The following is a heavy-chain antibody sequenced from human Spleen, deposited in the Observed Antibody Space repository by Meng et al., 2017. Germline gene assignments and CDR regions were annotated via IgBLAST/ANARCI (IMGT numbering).Heavy chain of an antibody. V-gene: IGHV1-8*02. CDR2: MNPNSGNT. D-gene: IGHD3-10*01. CDR3: ARGTPGRSYCDY. CDR1: GGTFRNYT. J-gene: IGHJ4*02. Sequence: QVHPVQPGPEGRKPGASVKVACKASGGTFRNYTITWVRQATGQGLEWMGWMNPNSGNTGYAEKFQGRVTMTRNTSISTAYVELSSLRSEDSAVYYCARGTPGRSYCDYWGQGTLVTVSS.